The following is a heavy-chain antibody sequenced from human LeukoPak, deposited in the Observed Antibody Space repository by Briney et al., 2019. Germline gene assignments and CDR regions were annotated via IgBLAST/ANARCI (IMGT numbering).Heavy chain of an antibody. Sequence: GGSLRLSCAASGFTFSTYPMHWVRQAPGKGLEWVAVIADDGKDKHYVESVKGRFAISRDNSKNTLYLQMNSLRVEDTAVYYCARDRHIAAAGYYFDYWGQGTLVTVSS. CDR1: GFTFSTYP. CDR3: ARDRHIAAAGYYFDY. J-gene: IGHJ4*02. D-gene: IGHD6-25*01. CDR2: IADDGKDK. V-gene: IGHV3-30*09.